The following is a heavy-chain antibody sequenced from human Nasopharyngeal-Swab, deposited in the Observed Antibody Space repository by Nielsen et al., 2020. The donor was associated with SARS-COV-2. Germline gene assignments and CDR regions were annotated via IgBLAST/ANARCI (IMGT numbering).Heavy chain of an antibody. V-gene: IGHV4-4*02. CDR2: IYHSGST. CDR3: AREEIVATYYFDF. Sequence: SETLSLTCAVSGGSISSSNWWSWVRQPPGKGLEWIGEIYHSGSTNYNPSLKSRVTISVDKSKNQFSLKVNSVTAADTAVYYCAREEIVATYYFDFWGRGTPVTVSS. CDR1: GGSISSSNW. D-gene: IGHD5-12*01. J-gene: IGHJ4*02.